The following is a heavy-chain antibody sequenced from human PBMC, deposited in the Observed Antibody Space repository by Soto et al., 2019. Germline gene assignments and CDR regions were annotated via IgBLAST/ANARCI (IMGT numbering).Heavy chain of an antibody. CDR2: ISGSGGST. CDR3: AKDVERLLWFGELLTENNWFDP. J-gene: IGHJ5*02. CDR1: GFTFSSYA. V-gene: IGHV3-23*01. Sequence: GGSLRLSCAASGFTFSSYAMSWVRQAPGKGLEWVSAISGSGGSTYYADSVKGRFTISRDNSKNTLYLQMNSLRAEDTAVYYCAKDVERLLWFGELLTENNWFDPWGQGTLVTVSS. D-gene: IGHD3-10*01.